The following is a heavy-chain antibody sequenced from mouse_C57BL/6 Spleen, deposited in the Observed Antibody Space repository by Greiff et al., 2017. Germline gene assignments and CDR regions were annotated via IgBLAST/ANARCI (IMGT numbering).Heavy chain of an antibody. CDR2: IDPSDSYT. D-gene: IGHD4-1*01. CDR3: ARTGTATWFAY. J-gene: IGHJ3*01. V-gene: IGHV1-69*01. Sequence: QVQLQQPGAELVMPGASVKLSCKASGYTFTSYWMHWVKQRPGQGLEWIGEIDPSDSYTNYNQKFKGKSTLTVDKSSSTAYMQLSSLTSEDSAVXYCARTGTATWFAYWGQGTLVTVSA. CDR1: GYTFTSYW.